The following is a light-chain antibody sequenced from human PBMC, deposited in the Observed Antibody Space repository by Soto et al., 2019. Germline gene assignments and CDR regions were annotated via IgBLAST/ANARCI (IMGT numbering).Light chain of an antibody. CDR2: DNN. CDR1: SSNIGNNY. CDR3: GTWDSSLSARV. J-gene: IGLJ3*02. Sequence: QSVLTQPPSVSAAPGQTVTISCSGSSSNIGNNYVSWYQQLPGTAPKLLIYDNNNRPSGIPDRFSGSTSCTSATLGITGLQTGDEADYYCGTWDSSLSARVFGGGTKLTVL. V-gene: IGLV1-51*01.